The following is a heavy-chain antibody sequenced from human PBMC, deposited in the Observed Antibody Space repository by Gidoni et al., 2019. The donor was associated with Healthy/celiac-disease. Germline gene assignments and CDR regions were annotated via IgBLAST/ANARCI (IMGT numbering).Heavy chain of an antibody. CDR3: ARWGFGELTSYYYGMDV. Sequence: QVQLQESGPGLVKPSQTLSLTCTVSGGSISSGGYYWSWIRQHPGKGLEWIGYIYYSGSTYYNPSLKSRVTISVDTSKNQFSLKLSSVTAADTAVYYCARWGFGELTSYYYGMDVWGQGTTVTVSS. J-gene: IGHJ6*02. V-gene: IGHV4-31*03. CDR2: IYYSGST. CDR1: GGSISSGGYY. D-gene: IGHD3-10*01.